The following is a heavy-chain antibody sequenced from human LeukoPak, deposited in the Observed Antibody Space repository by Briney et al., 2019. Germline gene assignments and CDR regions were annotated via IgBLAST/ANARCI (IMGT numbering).Heavy chain of an antibody. J-gene: IGHJ4*02. Sequence: GGSLRLSCAASGFTFNSHSMNWVRQAPGKGLQWVSSISSSSSYIYYADSVKGRFTISRDNAKKSLYLQMNSLRAEDTAVYYCARDRSGFGDYLNWGQGTLVTVSS. CDR1: GFTFNSHS. CDR2: ISSSSSYI. V-gene: IGHV3-21*01. D-gene: IGHD4-17*01. CDR3: ARDRSGFGDYLN.